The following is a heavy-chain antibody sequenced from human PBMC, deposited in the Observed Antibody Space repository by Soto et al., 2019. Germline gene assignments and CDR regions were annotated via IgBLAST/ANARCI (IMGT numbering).Heavy chain of an antibody. CDR3: AKGMSRYSYGSYNY. CDR2: ISWNSGSI. J-gene: IGHJ4*02. D-gene: IGHD5-18*01. CDR1: GFTFDDYA. Sequence: GGSLRLSCAASGFTFDDYAMHWARQAPGKGLEWVSGISWNSGSIGYADSVKGRFTISRDNAKNSLYLQMNSLRAEDTALYYCAKGMSRYSYGSYNYWDQGTLVTVSS. V-gene: IGHV3-9*01.